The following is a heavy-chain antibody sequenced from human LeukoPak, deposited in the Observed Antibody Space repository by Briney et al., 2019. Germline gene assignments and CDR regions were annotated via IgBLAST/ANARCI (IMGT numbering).Heavy chain of an antibody. CDR2: IYYSGST. J-gene: IGHJ6*02. CDR1: GGSFSGYY. V-gene: IGHV4-59*01. CDR3: ARAPTVTTTLYYYYGMDV. Sequence: SETLSLTCAVYGGSFSGYYWSWIRQPPGKGLEWIGYIYYSGSTNYNPSLKSRVTISVDTSKNQFSLKLSSVTAADTAVYYCARAPTVTTTLYYYYGMDVWGQGTKVTVSS. D-gene: IGHD4-17*01.